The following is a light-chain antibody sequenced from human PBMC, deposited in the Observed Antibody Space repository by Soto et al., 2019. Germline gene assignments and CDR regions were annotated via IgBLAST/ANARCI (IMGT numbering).Light chain of an antibody. Sequence: EIVLTQSPATLSLSPGERATLSCRASQSVSSYLAWYQQKPGQAPRLLIYDASNRATGIPARFSGSGSGTDFTLTISSLEPEDFAVYYCQQRSNWPHITFGAGTKVEIK. CDR1: QSVSSY. CDR2: DAS. CDR3: QQRSNWPHIT. J-gene: IGKJ4*01. V-gene: IGKV3-11*01.